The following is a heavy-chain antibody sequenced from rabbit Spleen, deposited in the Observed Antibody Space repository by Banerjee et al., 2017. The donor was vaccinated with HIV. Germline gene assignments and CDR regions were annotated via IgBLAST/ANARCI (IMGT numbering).Heavy chain of an antibody. J-gene: IGHJ2*01. D-gene: IGHD1-1*01. Sequence: QEQLVEYGGDLVQPEGSLTLTCKASGLDFSSSYWICWVRQAPGKGLEWIACIYADSSGSTYYASWAKGRFTISKTSSTTVTLQMTSLTAADTATYFCVRDLATTSGFVFDAWGPGTLVTVS. CDR2: IYADSSGST. V-gene: IGHV1S45*01. CDR3: VRDLATTSGFVFDA. CDR1: GLDFSSSYW.